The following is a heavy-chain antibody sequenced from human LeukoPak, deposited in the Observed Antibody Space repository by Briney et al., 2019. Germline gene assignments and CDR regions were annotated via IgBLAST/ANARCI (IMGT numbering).Heavy chain of an antibody. Sequence: ASVKVSCKASGGTFSSYAISWGRQAPGQGLEWMGGIIPIFGTANYAQKFQGRVTITADESTSTAYMELSSLRSEDTAVYYCARVRIYWFDPWGQGTLVTVSS. CDR3: ARVRIYWFDP. J-gene: IGHJ5*02. CDR2: IIPIFGTA. CDR1: GGTFSSYA. V-gene: IGHV1-69*13. D-gene: IGHD1-14*01.